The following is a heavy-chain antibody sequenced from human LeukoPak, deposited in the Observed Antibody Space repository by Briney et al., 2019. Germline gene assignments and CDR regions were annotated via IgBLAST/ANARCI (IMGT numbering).Heavy chain of an antibody. CDR2: INHSGST. CDR1: GGSFSGYY. CDR3: ARGVAVAARSDQTNWFDP. V-gene: IGHV4-34*01. D-gene: IGHD2-15*01. J-gene: IGHJ5*02. Sequence: SETLSLTCAVYGGSFSGYYWSWIRQPPGKGLEWIGEINHSGSTNYNPSLKSRVTISVDTSKNQFSLKLSSVTAADTAVYYCARGVAVAARSDQTNWFDPWGQGTLVTVSS.